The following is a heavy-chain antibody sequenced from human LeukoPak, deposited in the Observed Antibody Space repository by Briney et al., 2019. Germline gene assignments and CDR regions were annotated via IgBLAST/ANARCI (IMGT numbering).Heavy chain of an antibody. V-gene: IGHV3-23*01. Sequence: QSGGSLRLSCAASGFTFSSYAMSWVRQAPGKGLEWVSAISGSGGSTYYADSVKGRFTISRDNSKNTLYLQMNSLRAEDTAVYYCAKVKGYCTNGVCRRPNYYYYMDVWGKGTTVTVSS. CDR2: ISGSGGST. J-gene: IGHJ6*03. CDR3: AKVKGYCTNGVCRRPNYYYYMDV. CDR1: GFTFSSYA. D-gene: IGHD2-8*01.